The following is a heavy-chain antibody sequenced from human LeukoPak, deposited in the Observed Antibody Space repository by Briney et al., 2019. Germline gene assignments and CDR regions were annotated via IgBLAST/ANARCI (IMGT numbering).Heavy chain of an antibody. CDR2: IYYSGST. CDR1: GGSISSYY. D-gene: IGHD6-13*01. J-gene: IGHJ4*02. Sequence: SETLSLTCTVSGGSISSYYWSWIRQPPGKGLEWIGYIYYSGSTNYNPSLKSRVTMSVDTSKNQFSLSLSSVTAADTAVYYCAKRHSSNWPYYFDYWGQGSLVTVSS. CDR3: AKRHSSNWPYYFDY. V-gene: IGHV4-59*08.